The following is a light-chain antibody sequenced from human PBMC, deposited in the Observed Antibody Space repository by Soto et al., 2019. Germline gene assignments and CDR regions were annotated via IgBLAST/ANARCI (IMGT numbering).Light chain of an antibody. V-gene: IGKV3-15*01. CDR1: QTISSTY. CDR3: QQYNNWPPWT. J-gene: IGKJ1*01. Sequence: EIVFTQSADTLSLAPADRATLSCRSSQTISSTYLAWYQQNPGQAPRLLIYAASTRADGIPARFTGSGSGTEFTLTISSLQSEDFAVYYCQQYNNWPPWTFGQGTKVDIK. CDR2: AAS.